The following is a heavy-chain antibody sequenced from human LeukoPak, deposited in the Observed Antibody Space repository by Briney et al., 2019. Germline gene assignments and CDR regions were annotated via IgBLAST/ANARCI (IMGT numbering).Heavy chain of an antibody. CDR2: INYSGST. D-gene: IGHD2-21*02. V-gene: IGHV4-39*01. CDR1: GGSISSTSYY. J-gene: IGHJ5*02. CDR3: ARHGDLLSPFQT. Sequence: SETLSLTCTVSGGSISSTSYYWGWIRQPPGKGLEWIGTINYSGSTYYNPSLKSRVTISVDTSKNQISLKLNSVTAADTAMYYCARHGDLLSPFQTWGQGTLVTVSS.